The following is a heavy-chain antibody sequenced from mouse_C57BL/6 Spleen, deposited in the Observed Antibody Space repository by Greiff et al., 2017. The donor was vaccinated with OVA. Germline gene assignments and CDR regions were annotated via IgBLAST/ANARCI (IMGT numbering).Heavy chain of an antibody. J-gene: IGHJ2*01. V-gene: IGHV3-6*01. D-gene: IGHD1-1*01. Sequence: EVKLMESGPGLVKPSQSLSLTCSVTGYSITSGYYWKWIRQFPGNKLEWMGYISYDGSNNYNPSLKNRISITRDTSKNQFFLKLNSVTTEDTATYYCARDRGLSFDYWGQGTTLTVSS. CDR3: ARDRGLSFDY. CDR2: ISYDGSN. CDR1: GYSITSGYY.